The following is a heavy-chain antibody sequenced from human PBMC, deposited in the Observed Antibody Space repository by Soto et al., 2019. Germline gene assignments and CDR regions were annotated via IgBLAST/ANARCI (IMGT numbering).Heavy chain of an antibody. V-gene: IGHV3-74*01. Sequence: EVQLVESGGGLVQPGGSLRLSCAASGFTFSSYWMHWVRQAPGKGLVWVSRINSDGSSTSYADSVKGRFTISRDNAKNTLYLQMNSLRAEDTAVYYCARDEYCGGDCYSNWYCDLWGRGTLVTVSS. J-gene: IGHJ2*01. CDR2: INSDGSST. D-gene: IGHD2-21*02. CDR1: GFTFSSYW. CDR3: ARDEYCGGDCYSNWYCDL.